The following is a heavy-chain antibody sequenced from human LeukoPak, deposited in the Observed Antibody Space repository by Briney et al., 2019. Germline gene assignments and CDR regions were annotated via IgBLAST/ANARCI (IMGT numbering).Heavy chain of an antibody. V-gene: IGHV3-11*04. CDR2: ISSSSSTI. CDR1: GLIISDYY. CDR3: ARDPTIFEGSDYMDV. J-gene: IGHJ6*03. D-gene: IGHD2-21*01. Sequence: GGSLRLSCAASGLIISDYYISWIRQAPGKGLEWVSYISSSSSTIYYADSVKGRFTISRDNAKNSLYLQMNSLRAEDTAVYYCARDPTIFEGSDYMDVWGKGTTVTVSS.